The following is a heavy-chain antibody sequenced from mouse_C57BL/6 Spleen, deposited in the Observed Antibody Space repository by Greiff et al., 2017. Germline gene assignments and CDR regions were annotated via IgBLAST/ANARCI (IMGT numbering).Heavy chain of an antibody. D-gene: IGHD1-1*01. CDR2: IDPSDSYT. V-gene: IGHV1-69*01. J-gene: IGHJ4*01. Sequence: QVQLKQSGAELVMPGASVKLSCKASGYTFTSYWMHWVKQRPGQGLEWIGEIDPSDSYTNYNQKFKGKSTLTVDKSSSTAYMQLSSLTSEDSAVYYCARGGITTVMDYWGQGTSVTVSS. CDR1: GYTFTSYW. CDR3: ARGGITTVMDY.